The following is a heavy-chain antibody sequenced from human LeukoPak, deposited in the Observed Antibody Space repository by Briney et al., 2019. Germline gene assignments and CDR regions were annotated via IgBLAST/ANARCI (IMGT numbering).Heavy chain of an antibody. CDR3: ARDASPSGYYYGPDY. Sequence: GGSLRLSCAASGFTFSSYWMHWVRQAPGKGLVWVSRINSDGSSTSYADSVKGRFTISRDNAKNTLYLQMNSLRAEDTAVYYCARDASPSGYYYGPDYWGQGTLVTVTS. J-gene: IGHJ4*02. CDR2: INSDGSST. CDR1: GFTFSSYW. D-gene: IGHD3-10*01. V-gene: IGHV3-74*01.